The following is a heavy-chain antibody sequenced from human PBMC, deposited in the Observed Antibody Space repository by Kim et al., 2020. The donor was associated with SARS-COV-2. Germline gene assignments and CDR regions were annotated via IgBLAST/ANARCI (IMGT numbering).Heavy chain of an antibody. J-gene: IGHJ4*02. V-gene: IGHV4-31*03. D-gene: IGHD3-3*01. CDR2: IYYSGST. CDR3: ARANVWSDPYYFDY. Sequence: SETLSLTCTVSGGSISSGGYYWSWIRQHPGKGLEWIGYIYYSGSTYYNPSLKSRVTISVDTSKNQFSLKLSSVTAADTAVYYCARANVWSDPYYFDYWGQGTLVTVSS. CDR1: GGSISSGGYY.